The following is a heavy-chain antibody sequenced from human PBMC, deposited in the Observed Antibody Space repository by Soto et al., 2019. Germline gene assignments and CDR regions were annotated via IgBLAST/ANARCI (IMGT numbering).Heavy chain of an antibody. CDR1: GGTFSRYA. J-gene: IGHJ6*02. Sequence: QVQLVQSGAEVKKPGSSVKVSCKASGGTFSRYAISWVRQAPGQGLGWMGGIIPIFGTVNYAQKFQGRVTITADESTSTAYMELSSLRSEDTAVYYCARGGLGYCSGGSCYSHYYYYYGMDVWGQGTTVTVSS. D-gene: IGHD2-15*01. CDR2: IIPIFGTV. CDR3: ARGGLGYCSGGSCYSHYYYYYGMDV. V-gene: IGHV1-69*12.